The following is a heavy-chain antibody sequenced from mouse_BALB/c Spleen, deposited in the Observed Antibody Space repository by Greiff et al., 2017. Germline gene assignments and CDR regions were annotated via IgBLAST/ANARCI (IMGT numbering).Heavy chain of an antibody. CDR1: GYTFTSYW. Sequence: VQLQQSGPELVKPGPSVNLSCTSSGYTFTSYWIDWVKLRPGQGLGWIGVIYPGSGSTNYNEKFQSKPTLTVDTSSSTAYMQLSSLASEDSALSYCARAYTTVVSYFDDWGQGTTLTVSS. CDR2: IYPGSGST. D-gene: IGHD1-1*01. CDR3: ARAYTTVVSYFDD. J-gene: IGHJ2*01. V-gene: IGHV1-55*01.